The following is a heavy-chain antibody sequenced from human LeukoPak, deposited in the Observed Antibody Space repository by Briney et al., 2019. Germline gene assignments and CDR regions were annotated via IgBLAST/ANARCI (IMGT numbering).Heavy chain of an antibody. J-gene: IGHJ5*02. Sequence: GGSLRLSCAASGFTFSRYWMTWVRQAPGTGLELVANIKEDGSEKYYVDSVKGRFTISRDNAKISLYLQMNSLRAEDTAVYYCVYGGSCYVAWGQGTLVTVSS. CDR2: IKEDGSEK. CDR1: GFTFSRYW. D-gene: IGHD2-15*01. CDR3: VYGGSCYVA. V-gene: IGHV3-7*01.